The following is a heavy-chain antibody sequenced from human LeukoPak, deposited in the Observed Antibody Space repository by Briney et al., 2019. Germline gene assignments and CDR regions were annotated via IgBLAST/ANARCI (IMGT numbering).Heavy chain of an antibody. D-gene: IGHD2-15*01. CDR2: IKEDGSEK. J-gene: IGHJ4*02. V-gene: IGHV3-7*01. CDR1: GFTFSRNW. Sequence: HPGGSLRLSCAASGFTFSRNWMSWVRQAPGKGLEWVANIKEDGSEKYYVDSVKGRFTISRDNAKNSLYLQMNSLRAEDTAVYYCATSLYCSGGVCTYRYFDYWGQGTLVTVSS. CDR3: ATSLYCSGGVCTYRYFDY.